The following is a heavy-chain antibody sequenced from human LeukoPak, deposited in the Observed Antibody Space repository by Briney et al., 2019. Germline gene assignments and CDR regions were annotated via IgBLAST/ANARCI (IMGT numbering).Heavy chain of an antibody. CDR2: MNPNSGNT. D-gene: IGHD4-17*01. Sequence: ASVKVSCTASGYTFTSYDINWVRQATGQGLEWMGWMNPNSGNTGYAQKFQGRVTMTRNTSISTAYMELSSLRSEDTAVYYCARGGGTTNWFDPWGQGTLVTVSS. V-gene: IGHV1-8*01. J-gene: IGHJ5*02. CDR1: GYTFTSYD. CDR3: ARGGGTTNWFDP.